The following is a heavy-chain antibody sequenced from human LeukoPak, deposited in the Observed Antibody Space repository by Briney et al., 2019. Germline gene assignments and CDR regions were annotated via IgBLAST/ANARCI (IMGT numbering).Heavy chain of an antibody. D-gene: IGHD2-2*01. V-gene: IGHV3-13*04. J-gene: IGHJ4*02. CDR3: ARGGRPAPFDY. CDR2: IATSGDT. Sequence: GGSLRISCAVSGFTVSSYDMHWVRQVTGKVLEWVSAIATSGDTYYAGSVKGRFTISRENAKNSLYLQMNSLRAGDTAVYYCARGGRPAPFDYWGQGTLVTVSS. CDR1: GFTVSSYD.